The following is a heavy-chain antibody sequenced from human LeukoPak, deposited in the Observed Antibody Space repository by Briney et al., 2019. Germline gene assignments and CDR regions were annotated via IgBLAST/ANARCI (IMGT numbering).Heavy chain of an antibody. Sequence: GASVTVTCKASGYTFTAYYIHWVRQAPGQGLEWMGWISPNSGGTDYAQKFQGRVTMTRDTSISTAYVELSSLTSDDTAVYYCAIQPWGSRNNCYFDLWGRGTVVTVSS. CDR1: GYTFTAYY. J-gene: IGHJ2*01. D-gene: IGHD7-27*01. V-gene: IGHV1-2*02. CDR2: ISPNSGGT. CDR3: AIQPWGSRNNCYFDL.